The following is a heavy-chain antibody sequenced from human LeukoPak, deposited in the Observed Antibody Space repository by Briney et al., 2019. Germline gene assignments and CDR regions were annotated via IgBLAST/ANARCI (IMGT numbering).Heavy chain of an antibody. J-gene: IGHJ6*02. CDR2: IYYSGST. D-gene: IGHD3-3*01. CDR3: ARGPPYYDFWSGSGIYYYYGMDV. CDR1: GGSISSYY. Sequence: SETLSLTCTVSGGSISSYYWSWIRQPPGKGLEWIGYIYYSGSTNYNPSLKSRVTISVDTSKNQFSLKLSFATAADTAVYYCARGPPYYDFWSGSGIYYYYGMDVWGQGTTVTVSS. V-gene: IGHV4-59*12.